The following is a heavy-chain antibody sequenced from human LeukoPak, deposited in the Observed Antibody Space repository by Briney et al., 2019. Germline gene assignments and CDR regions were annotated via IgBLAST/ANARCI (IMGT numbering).Heavy chain of an antibody. D-gene: IGHD6-19*01. CDR2: ISGSGGST. J-gene: IGHJ6*02. V-gene: IGHV3-23*01. Sequence: GGSLRLPCAASGFTVSSNYMTWVRQAPGKGLEWVSAISGSGGSTYYADSVKGRFTISRDNSKNTLYLQMNSLRAEDTAVYYCAKADSSGWPNYYYYGMDVWGQGTTVTVSS. CDR1: GFTVSSNY. CDR3: AKADSSGWPNYYYYGMDV.